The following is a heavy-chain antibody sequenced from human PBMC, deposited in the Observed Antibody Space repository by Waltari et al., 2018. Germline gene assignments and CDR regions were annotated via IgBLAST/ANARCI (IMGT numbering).Heavy chain of an antibody. CDR2: MNPNSGNT. Sequence: QVQLVQSGAEVKKPGASVKVSCKASGYTFTSYDINWVRQATGQGLEWMGWMNPNSGNTGYAQKVQGRVTMTRNTSRSTAYMELSSLRSEDTAVYYCARAMTSDDFWSGYYTRGDYWGQGTLVTVSS. CDR3: ARAMTSDDFWSGYYTRGDY. J-gene: IGHJ4*02. D-gene: IGHD3-3*01. CDR1: GYTFTSYD. V-gene: IGHV1-8*01.